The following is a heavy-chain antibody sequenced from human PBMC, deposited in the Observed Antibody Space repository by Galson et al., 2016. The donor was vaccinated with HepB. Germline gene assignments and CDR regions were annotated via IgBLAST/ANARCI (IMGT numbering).Heavy chain of an antibody. Sequence: SLRLSCAASGFTFRRYGLHWVRQAPGKGLEWVAVISFDGSQKYYEDSVKGRFTISRDNSRNTLSLQISSLRPEYTAVYYCAKVVPSDVWRGFPPYYYYGLDVWGQGTTVTVSS. CDR3: AKVVPSDVWRGFPPYYYYGLDV. CDR1: GFTFRRYG. D-gene: IGHD3-3*01. CDR2: ISFDGSQK. J-gene: IGHJ6*02. V-gene: IGHV3-30*18.